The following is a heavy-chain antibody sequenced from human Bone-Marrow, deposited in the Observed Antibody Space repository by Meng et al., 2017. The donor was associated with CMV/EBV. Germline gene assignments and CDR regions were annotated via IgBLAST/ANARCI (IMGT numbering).Heavy chain of an antibody. CDR2: INHSGST. CDR3: ARGYCSSTSCRNYWYFDL. CDR1: GYFSGYY. V-gene: IGHV4-34*01. D-gene: IGHD2-2*01. J-gene: IGHJ2*01. Sequence: GYFSGYYWSWIRQPPWKGLEWIGEINHSGSTNYNPSLKSRVTISVDTSKNQFSLKLSSVTAADTAVYYCARGYCSSTSCRNYWYFDLWGRGTLVTVSS.